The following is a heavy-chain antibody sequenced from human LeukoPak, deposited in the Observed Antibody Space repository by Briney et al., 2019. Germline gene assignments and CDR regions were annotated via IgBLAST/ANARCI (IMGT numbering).Heavy chain of an antibody. CDR3: ARDPWSGTYSGGEDI. CDR2: IWSDGSNR. D-gene: IGHD3-16*01. Sequence: PGGSLRLSCTTSGFTFNTHGMHWVRQAPGKGPEWVGVIWSDGSNRYYADSVKGRFTISRDNSRNMLYLQMNSLRAEDTAVYYCARDPWSGTYSGGEDIWGQGTTVTVSS. J-gene: IGHJ3*02. V-gene: IGHV3-33*01. CDR1: GFTFNTHG.